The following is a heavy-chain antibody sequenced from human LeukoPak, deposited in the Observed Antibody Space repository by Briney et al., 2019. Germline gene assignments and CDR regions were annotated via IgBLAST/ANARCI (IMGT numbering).Heavy chain of an antibody. CDR1: GYTFTSYD. Sequence: ASVKGSCKASGYTFTSYDINWVRQATGQGLEWMGWMNPNSGNTGYAQKFQGRVTMTRNTSISTAYMELSSLRSEDTAVYYCAVGVYGDYENWFDPWGQGTLVTVSS. CDR2: MNPNSGNT. D-gene: IGHD4-17*01. V-gene: IGHV1-8*01. J-gene: IGHJ5*02. CDR3: AVGVYGDYENWFDP.